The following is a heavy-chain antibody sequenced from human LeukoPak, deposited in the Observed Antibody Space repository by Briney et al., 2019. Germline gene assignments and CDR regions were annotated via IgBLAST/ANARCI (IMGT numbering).Heavy chain of an antibody. CDR1: GGSFSNGDYH. V-gene: IGHV4-30-4*01. Sequence: PSQTLSLTCTVSGGSFSNGDYHWNWIRQPPGKGLEWIGHIYYSGSTHYNPSLKSRVSISIDTSKKQLSLKLRSVTAADTAVYFCARDGEYGDYWRWRAAKYTYYGLDVWGQGTTVTASS. J-gene: IGHJ6*02. D-gene: IGHD4-17*01. CDR2: IYYSGST. CDR3: ARDGEYGDYWRWRAAKYTYYGLDV.